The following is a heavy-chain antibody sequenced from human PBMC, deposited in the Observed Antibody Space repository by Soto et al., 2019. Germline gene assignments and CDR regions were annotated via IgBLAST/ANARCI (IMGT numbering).Heavy chain of an antibody. J-gene: IGHJ6*03. Sequence: SETLSLTCTVSGGSISSSSYYWGWIRQPPGKGLEWIGSIYYSGSTYYNPSLKSRVTISVDTSKNQFSLKLSSVTAADTAVYYCASVVDYYYYMDVWGKGTTVTVSS. CDR2: IYYSGST. CDR1: GGSISSSSYY. CDR3: ASVVDYYYYMDV. V-gene: IGHV4-39*01. D-gene: IGHD2-15*01.